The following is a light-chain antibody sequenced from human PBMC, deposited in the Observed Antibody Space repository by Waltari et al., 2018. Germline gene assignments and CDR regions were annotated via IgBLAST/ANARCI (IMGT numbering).Light chain of an antibody. CDR2: DAS. V-gene: IGKV3-11*01. Sequence: ELVLTQSPATLSLSPGERAILSCRASQRVTSYLAWYQQKPGQAPRLLIYDASTRATGIPARFSGSGSGTDFTLTISSLEPEDFAVYYCQQRVDWPRTFGGGTRVEIK. J-gene: IGKJ4*01. CDR1: QRVTSY. CDR3: QQRVDWPRT.